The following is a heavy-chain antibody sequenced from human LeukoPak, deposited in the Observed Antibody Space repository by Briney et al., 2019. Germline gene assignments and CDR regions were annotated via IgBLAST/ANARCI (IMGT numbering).Heavy chain of an antibody. CDR2: IYIDGRT. CDR3: VRDRAATQAWAELDL. CDR1: GASVTDTL. Sequence: PGGSLRLSCTLSGASVTDTLTDWVRQAPGKGPEWVALIYIDGRTVYTDSVKGRFTISRDNSKNMVYLQMNSLRSEDSALYYCVRDRAATQAWAELDLWGQGTLVTVSS. J-gene: IGHJ5*02. V-gene: IGHV3-66*02. D-gene: IGHD6-25*01.